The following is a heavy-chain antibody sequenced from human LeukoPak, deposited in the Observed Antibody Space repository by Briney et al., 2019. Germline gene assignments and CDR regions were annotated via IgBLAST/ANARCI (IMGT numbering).Heavy chain of an antibody. V-gene: IGHV4-61*01. CDR3: ATVARRTFCVGDCPETWFDP. J-gene: IGHJ5*02. CDR2: VHYRGRT. CDR1: GGSVSSDSYY. D-gene: IGHD2-21*02. Sequence: PSETLSLTCTVSGGSVSSDSYYWSWIRQPPGKGLEWLGYVHYRGRTNYNPSLKSRVTISVDTSKNQFSLRLNSVTAADTAVYYCATVARRTFCVGDCPETWFDPWGQGTLVTVSS.